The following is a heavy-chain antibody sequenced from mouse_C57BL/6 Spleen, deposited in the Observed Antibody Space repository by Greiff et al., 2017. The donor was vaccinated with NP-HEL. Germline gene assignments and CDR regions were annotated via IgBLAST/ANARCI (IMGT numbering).Heavy chain of an antibody. CDR2: ILPGSGST. Sequence: VQLQQSGAELMKPGASVKLSCKATGYTFTGYWIEWVKQRPGHGLEWIGDILPGSGSTNYHEKFKGKATFTADTSSNTAYMQLSSLTTEDSAIYYCARRPYGSSYYFDYWGKGTTLTVSS. V-gene: IGHV1-9*01. CDR3: ARRPYGSSYYFDY. J-gene: IGHJ2*01. CDR1: GYTFTGYW. D-gene: IGHD1-1*01.